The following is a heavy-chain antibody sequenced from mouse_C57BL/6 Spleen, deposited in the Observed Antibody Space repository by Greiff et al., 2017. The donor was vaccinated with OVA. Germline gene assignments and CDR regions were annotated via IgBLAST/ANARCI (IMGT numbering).Heavy chain of an antibody. V-gene: IGHV5-17*01. CDR1: GFTFSDYG. Sequence: DVMLVESGGGLVKPGGSLKLSCAASGFTFSDYGMHWVRQAPEKGLEWVAYISSGSSTIYYADTVKGRFTISRDNAKNTLFLQMTSLRSEDTAMYYCAKLTGKGGYFDYWGQGTTLTVSS. CDR3: AKLTGKGGYFDY. D-gene: IGHD4-1*01. J-gene: IGHJ2*01. CDR2: ISSGSSTI.